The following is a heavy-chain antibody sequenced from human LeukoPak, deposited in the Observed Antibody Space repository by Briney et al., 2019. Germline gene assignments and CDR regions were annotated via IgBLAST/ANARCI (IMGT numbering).Heavy chain of an antibody. CDR2: IIPILDIA. Sequence: SVKVSCKASGGTFSSYAINWVRRAPGQGLEWMASIIPILDIANYAQKFQGRVTITADKSTSTAYMELSSLRSEDTAVYYCARDRITMVRGVPSDYYGMDVWGQGTTVTVSS. D-gene: IGHD3-10*01. CDR3: ARDRITMVRGVPSDYYGMDV. J-gene: IGHJ6*02. V-gene: IGHV1-69*04. CDR1: GGTFSSYA.